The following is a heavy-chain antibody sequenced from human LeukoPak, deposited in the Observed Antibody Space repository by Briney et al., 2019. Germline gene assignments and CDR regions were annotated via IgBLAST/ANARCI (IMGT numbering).Heavy chain of an antibody. J-gene: IGHJ4*02. CDR3: ACPQNLDGEGY. Sequence: PSETLSLTCAVYGGSFSGYYWSWIRQPPGKGLEWIGEINHSGSTNYNPSLKSRVTISVDTSKNQFSLKLSSVTAADTAVYYCACPQNLDGEGYWGQGTLVTVSS. CDR1: GGSFSGYY. D-gene: IGHD3-3*01. V-gene: IGHV4-34*01. CDR2: INHSGST.